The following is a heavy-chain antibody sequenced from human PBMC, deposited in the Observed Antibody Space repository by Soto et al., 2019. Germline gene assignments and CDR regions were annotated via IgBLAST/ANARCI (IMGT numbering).Heavy chain of an antibody. CDR2: IYYSGST. CDR3: ARVDWNVRYYYAMDV. V-gene: IGHV4-31*03. Sequence: QVQLQASGPGLVKPSQTLSLTCTVSRGSINSGGYYWSWIRQHPGKGLEWIGNIYYSGSTDYNPALTSRLTISVATSKTQLSLRLTSETAADTAVYYCARVDWNVRYYYAMDVWGQGTTVTVSS. J-gene: IGHJ6*02. D-gene: IGHD1-1*01. CDR1: RGSINSGGYY.